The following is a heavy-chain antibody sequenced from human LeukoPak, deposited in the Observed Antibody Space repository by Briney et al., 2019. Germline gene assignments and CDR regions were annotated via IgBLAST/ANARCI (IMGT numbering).Heavy chain of an antibody. CDR2: INPSGGST. V-gene: IGHV1-46*01. CDR3: AREYRIVATKVLDY. Sequence: ASVKVSCKASGYTFTSYYMHWVRQAPGQGLEWMGIINPSGGSTSYAQKFQGRVTMTRDTSISTAYMELSRLRSDDTAVYYCAREYRIVATKVLDYWGQGTLVTVSS. CDR1: GYTFTSYY. J-gene: IGHJ4*02. D-gene: IGHD5-12*01.